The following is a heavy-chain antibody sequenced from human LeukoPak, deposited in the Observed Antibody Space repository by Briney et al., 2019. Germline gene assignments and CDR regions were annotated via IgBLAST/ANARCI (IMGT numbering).Heavy chain of an antibody. CDR2: ISDSSFYI. J-gene: IGHJ4*02. Sequence: GGSLRLSCAASGFTFSSYSMSWVRQAPGKGLEWVSSISDSSFYIYYADSVEGRFTISRDNAKNSLYLQMNSLRAEDTGVYYCANHFACGSTSCPPFDYWGQGTPVTVSA. V-gene: IGHV3-21*01. CDR1: GFTFSSYS. CDR3: ANHFACGSTSCPPFDY. D-gene: IGHD2-2*01.